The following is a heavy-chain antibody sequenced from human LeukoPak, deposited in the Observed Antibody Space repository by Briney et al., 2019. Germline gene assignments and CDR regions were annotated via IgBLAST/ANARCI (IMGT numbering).Heavy chain of an antibody. CDR1: GFTFGDYA. Sequence: PGGSLRLSCTASGFTFGDYAMSWVRQAPGKGLEWGGFIRSKAYGGTTEYAASVKCRFTISRDGSKSIAYLQMNSLKTEDTAVYYCTRRRYSSSWYSPPYYYYGMDVWGQGTTVTVSS. CDR3: TRRRYSSSWYSPPYYYYGMDV. V-gene: IGHV3-49*04. D-gene: IGHD6-13*01. J-gene: IGHJ6*02. CDR2: IRSKAYGGTT.